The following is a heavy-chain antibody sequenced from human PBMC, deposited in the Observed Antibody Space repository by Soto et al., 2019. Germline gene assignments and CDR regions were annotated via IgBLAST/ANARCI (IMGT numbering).Heavy chain of an antibody. CDR2: FDPEDGET. Sequence: ASVKVSCKVSGYTLTELSMHWVRQAPGKGLEWMGGFDPEDGETIYAQKFQGRVTMTEDTSTDTAYMELSSLRSEDTAVYYCATRLSGGRQDWYNWHYDWFDPWGQGTLVTVSS. D-gene: IGHD1-7*01. J-gene: IGHJ5*02. V-gene: IGHV1-24*01. CDR1: GYTLTELS. CDR3: ATRLSGGRQDWYNWHYDWFDP.